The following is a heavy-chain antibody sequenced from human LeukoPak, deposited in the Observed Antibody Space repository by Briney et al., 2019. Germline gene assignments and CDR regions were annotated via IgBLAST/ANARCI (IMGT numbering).Heavy chain of an antibody. J-gene: IGHJ1*01. CDR3: AKDGDCSSTSCYTAYFQH. V-gene: IGHV3-30*02. CDR2: IRYDGSNK. Sequence: GGSLRLSCAASGLTFSSYGMHWVRQAPGKGLEWVAFIRYDGSNKYYADSVKGRFTISRDNSKNTLYLQMNSLRAEDTAVYYCAKDGDCSSTSCYTAYFQHWGQGTLVTVSS. CDR1: GLTFSSYG. D-gene: IGHD2-2*02.